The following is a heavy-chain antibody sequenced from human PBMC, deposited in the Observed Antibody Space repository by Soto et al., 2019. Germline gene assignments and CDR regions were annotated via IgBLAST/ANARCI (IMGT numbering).Heavy chain of an antibody. D-gene: IGHD6-13*01. CDR2: IIPIFGTS. CDR3: ATFETQQLNYFDS. V-gene: IGHV1-69*12. Sequence: QVQLVQSGPEVKKPGSTVKVSCKASGGTSNTYPISWVRQAPGQGLEWMGGIIPIFGTSNYAQKFQGRVTITADVSTSTGYMELSSLRSDDTAVYYCATFETQQLNYFDSWGQGTLVTVSS. CDR1: GGTSNTYP. J-gene: IGHJ4*02.